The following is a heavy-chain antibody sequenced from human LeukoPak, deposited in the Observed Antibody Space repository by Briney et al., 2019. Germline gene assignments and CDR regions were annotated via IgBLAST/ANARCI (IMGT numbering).Heavy chain of an antibody. CDR3: AKGHSSGWLGDY. CDR2: ISWNSGSV. J-gene: IGHJ4*01. Sequence: PGGALRLSCAASGFTFSSYAMSWVRQAPGKGLEWVSGISWNSGSVGYADSVKGRFTISRDNAKNFLYLQMYSLRADDTAFYYCAKGHSSGWLGDYWGHGTLVTVSS. D-gene: IGHD6-19*01. V-gene: IGHV3-9*01. CDR1: GFTFSSYA.